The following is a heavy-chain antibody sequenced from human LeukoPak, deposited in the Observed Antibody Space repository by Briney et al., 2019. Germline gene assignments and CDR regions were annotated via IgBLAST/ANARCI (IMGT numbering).Heavy chain of an antibody. V-gene: IGHV4-38-2*02. CDR1: GYSISSGYY. D-gene: IGHD3-3*01. Sequence: SETLSLTCTVSGYSISSGYYWGWIRQPPEKGLEWIGSIYHSGSTYYNPSLKSRVTISVDTSKNQFSLKLSSVTAADTAVYYCARDWDFWSGTNWFDPWGQGTLVTVSS. CDR2: IYHSGST. J-gene: IGHJ5*02. CDR3: ARDWDFWSGTNWFDP.